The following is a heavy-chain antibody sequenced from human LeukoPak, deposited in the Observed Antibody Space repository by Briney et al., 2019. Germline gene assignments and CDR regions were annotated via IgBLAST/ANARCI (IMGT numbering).Heavy chain of an antibody. Sequence: GGSLRLSCAASGFTFDDYAMHWVRQAPGKGLEWVSGISWNSGSIGYADSVKGRFTISRDNAKNSLYLQMNSLRAEDTALYYCAKDEGSSWYGNWFDPWGQGTLVTVSS. V-gene: IGHV3-9*01. CDR3: AKDEGSSWYGNWFDP. CDR1: GFTFDDYA. CDR2: ISWNSGSI. D-gene: IGHD6-13*01. J-gene: IGHJ5*02.